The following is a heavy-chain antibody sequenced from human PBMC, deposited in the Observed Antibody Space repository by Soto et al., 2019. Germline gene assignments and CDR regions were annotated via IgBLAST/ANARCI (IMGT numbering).Heavy chain of an antibody. J-gene: IGHJ6*02. V-gene: IGHV5-51*01. Sequence: GESLKISCKGSGYSFTSYWIGWVRQMPGKGLEWMGIIYPGDSDTRYSPSFQGQVTISADKSISTAYLQWSSLKASDTAMYYCARHGSKYDYVWGSYRYQVGPGGMGVWGQGTTVTVSS. CDR2: IYPGDSDT. CDR3: ARHGSKYDYVWGSYRYQVGPGGMGV. D-gene: IGHD3-16*02. CDR1: GYSFTSYW.